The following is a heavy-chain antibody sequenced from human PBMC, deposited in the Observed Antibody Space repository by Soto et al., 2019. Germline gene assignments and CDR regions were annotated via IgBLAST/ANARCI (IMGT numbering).Heavy chain of an antibody. CDR3: ARVRNPGKDESRNYLRFLEWSHYYYYGMDV. D-gene: IGHD3-3*01. CDR2: IIPIFGTA. J-gene: IGHJ6*02. V-gene: IGHV1-69*13. CDR1: GGTFSSYA. Sequence: VASVKVSCTASGGTFSSYAISWVRQAPGQGLERMGGIIPIFGTANYAQKFQGRVTITADESTSTAYMELSSLRSEDTAVYYCARVRNPGKDESRNYLRFLEWSHYYYYGMDVWGQGTTVTVSS.